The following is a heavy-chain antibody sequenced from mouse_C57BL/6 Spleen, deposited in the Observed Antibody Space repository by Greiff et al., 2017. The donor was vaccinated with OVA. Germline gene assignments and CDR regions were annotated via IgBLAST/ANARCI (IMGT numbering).Heavy chain of an antibody. J-gene: IGHJ3*01. D-gene: IGHD4-1*01. Sequence: EVHLVESGGGLVKPGGSLKLSCAASGFTFSSYAMSWVRQTPEKRLEWVATISDGGSYTYYPDNVKGRFTISRDNAKNNLYLQMSHLKSEDTAMYYCARGGNWDDLFAYGGQGTLVTVSA. CDR1: GFTFSSYA. V-gene: IGHV5-4*01. CDR2: ISDGGSYT. CDR3: ARGGNWDDLFAY.